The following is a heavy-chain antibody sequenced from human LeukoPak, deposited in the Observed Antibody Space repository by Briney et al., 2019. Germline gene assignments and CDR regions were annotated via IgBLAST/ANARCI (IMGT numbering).Heavy chain of an antibody. Sequence: FSDYYMSWIRQAPGKGLEWIGYIYYSGSTNYNPSLQSRLTILVDTSKNQFSLKLSSVTAADTAVYYCAGGSSGWYNFDYWGQGTLVTVSS. D-gene: IGHD6-19*01. CDR3: AGGSSGWYNFDY. V-gene: IGHV4-59*08. CDR1: FSDYY. CDR2: IYYSGST. J-gene: IGHJ4*02.